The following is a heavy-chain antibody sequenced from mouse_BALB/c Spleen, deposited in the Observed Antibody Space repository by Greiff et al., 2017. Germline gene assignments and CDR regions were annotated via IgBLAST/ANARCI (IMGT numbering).Heavy chain of an antibody. Sequence: VQLQQSGAELVRPGVSVKISCKGSGYTFTDYAMHWVKQSHAKSLEWIGVISTYYGDASYNQKFKGKATMTVDKSSSTAYMELARLTSEDSAIYDCARGPSVVDYAMDYWGQGTSVTVSS. D-gene: IGHD1-1*01. CDR1: GYTFTDYA. CDR2: ISTYYGDA. V-gene: IGHV1S137*01. CDR3: ARGPSVVDYAMDY. J-gene: IGHJ4*01.